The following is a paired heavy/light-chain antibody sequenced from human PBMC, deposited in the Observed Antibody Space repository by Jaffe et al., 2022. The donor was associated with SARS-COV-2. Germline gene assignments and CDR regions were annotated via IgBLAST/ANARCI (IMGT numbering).Heavy chain of an antibody. CDR3: ARIEVRGVDHTDV. D-gene: IGHD3-10*01. Sequence: EVQLVQSGAEVKKPGESLKISCKGSGYSFTNFWIGWVRQTPGKGLEWMGIIYPSDSDTRYSPSFQGQVTVSADRSTNTAYLQWSSLRASDTAMYYCARIEVRGVDHTDVWGSGTTVIVSS. V-gene: IGHV5-51*01. J-gene: IGHJ6*03. CDR1: GYSFTNFW. CDR2: IYPSDSDT.
Light chain of an antibody. V-gene: IGKV2-30*01. J-gene: IGKJ2*01. CDR3: MQGIHWPYT. CDR2: KVS. Sequence: DVVMTQSPLSLPVTLGQPASISCRSSQSLVYSDGDTYLNWFQQRPGQSPRRLIYKVSNRDSGVPDRFSGSGSGTEFTLKISRVEAEDIGVYYCMQGIHWPYTFGQGTKLEIK. CDR1: QSLVYSDGDTY.